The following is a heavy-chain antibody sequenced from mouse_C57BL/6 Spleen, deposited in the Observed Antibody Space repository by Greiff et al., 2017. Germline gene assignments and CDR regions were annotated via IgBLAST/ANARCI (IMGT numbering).Heavy chain of an antibody. J-gene: IGHJ3*01. CDR2: IYPGDGVT. CDR1: GYAFSSSW. D-gene: IGHD2-1*01. V-gene: IGHV1-82*01. Sequence: VQLQQSGPELVKPGASVKISCKASGYAFSSSWMNWVKQRPGQGLEWIGRIYPGDGVTNYNGKFKGKATLTADKSSSTAYMQLSSLTSEDSAVYFCARYGNYPAWFAYWGQGTLVTVSA. CDR3: ARYGNYPAWFAY.